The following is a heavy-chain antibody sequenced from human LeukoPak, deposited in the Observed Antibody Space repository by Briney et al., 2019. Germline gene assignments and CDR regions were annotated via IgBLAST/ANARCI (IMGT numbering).Heavy chain of an antibody. V-gene: IGHV3-9*01. CDR3: AKDTSITIFGVVSSYYGMDV. Sequence: SGRSLRLSCAASGFIFDDYAMHWVRQGPGKGLEWVSGISWSSGSIGYADSVKGRFIISRDNTKNSLYLQMNSLRAEDTALYYCAKDTSITIFGVVSSYYGMDVWGQGTTVTVSS. CDR1: GFIFDDYA. CDR2: ISWSSGSI. D-gene: IGHD3-3*01. J-gene: IGHJ6*02.